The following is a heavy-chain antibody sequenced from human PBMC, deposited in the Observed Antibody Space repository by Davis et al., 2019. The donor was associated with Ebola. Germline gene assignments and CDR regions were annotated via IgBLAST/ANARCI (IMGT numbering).Heavy chain of an antibody. Sequence: MPGGSLRLSCAVYGGSFSGYYWSWIRQPPGKGLEWIGEINHSGSTNYNPSLKSRVTISVDTSKNQFSLKLSSVTAADTAVYYCARGPGHDAFDIWGQGTMVAVSS. CDR1: GGSFSGYY. CDR2: INHSGST. CDR3: ARGPGHDAFDI. J-gene: IGHJ3*02. V-gene: IGHV4-34*01.